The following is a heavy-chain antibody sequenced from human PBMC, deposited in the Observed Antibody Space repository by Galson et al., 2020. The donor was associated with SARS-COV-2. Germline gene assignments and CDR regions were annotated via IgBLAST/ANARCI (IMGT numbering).Heavy chain of an antibody. D-gene: IGHD2-2*01. CDR3: ARDSVVPAVTARIDY. CDR2: IYYSGST. Sequence: SETLSLTCTVSGGSISSSSYYWGWIRQPPGKGLEWIGSIYYSGSTYYNPSLKSRVTISVDTSKNQFSLKLSSVTAADTAVYYCARDSVVPAVTARIDYWGQGTLVTVSS. J-gene: IGHJ4*02. V-gene: IGHV4-39*07. CDR1: GGSISSSSYY.